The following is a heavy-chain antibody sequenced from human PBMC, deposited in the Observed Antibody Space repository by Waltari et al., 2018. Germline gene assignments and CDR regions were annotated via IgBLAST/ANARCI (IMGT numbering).Heavy chain of an antibody. J-gene: IGHJ4*02. CDR1: GDSAPSNRAA. V-gene: IGHV6-1*01. D-gene: IGHD6-13*01. CDR3: ARDLTFEQQLVPFDY. CDR2: TYYRSKWYN. Sequence: QVQLQQSGPGLVKPSPTLSLTCAISGDSAPSNRAAWTWIRQSPQRGLEWLGRTYYRSKWYNDYAVSVKSRITINPDTSKNQFSLQLNSVTPEDTAVYYCARDLTFEQQLVPFDYWGQGTLVTVSS.